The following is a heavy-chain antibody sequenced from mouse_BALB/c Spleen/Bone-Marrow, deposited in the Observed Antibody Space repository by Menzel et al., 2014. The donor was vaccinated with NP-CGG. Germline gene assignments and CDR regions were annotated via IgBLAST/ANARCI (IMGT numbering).Heavy chain of an antibody. V-gene: IGHV1S81*02. CDR1: GYTFTSYY. Sequence: VQLQQSEAELVKPGASVKLSCKASGYTFTSYYMYWVKQRPGQGLEWIGEINPSNGGTNFNEKFKSKATLTVDKSSSTAYMQLSSLTSEDSAVYYCTRYGNYYFDYWGQGTTLTVSS. J-gene: IGHJ2*01. D-gene: IGHD2-1*01. CDR2: INPSNGGT. CDR3: TRYGNYYFDY.